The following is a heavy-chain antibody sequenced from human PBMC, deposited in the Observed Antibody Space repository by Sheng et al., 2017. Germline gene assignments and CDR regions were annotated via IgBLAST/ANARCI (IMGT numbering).Heavy chain of an antibody. Sequence: QVQLQESGPGLVKPSETLSLTCTVSGGSISSYYWSWIRQPAGKGLEWIGRIYTSGSTNYNPSLKSRVTMSVDTSKNKFSLKLSSVTAADTAVYYCARDRAGSGWYEHWYFDLWGRGTLVTVSS. V-gene: IGHV4-4*07. D-gene: IGHD6-19*01. CDR2: IYTSGST. CDR1: GGSISSYY. CDR3: ARDRAGSGWYEHWYFDL. J-gene: IGHJ2*01.